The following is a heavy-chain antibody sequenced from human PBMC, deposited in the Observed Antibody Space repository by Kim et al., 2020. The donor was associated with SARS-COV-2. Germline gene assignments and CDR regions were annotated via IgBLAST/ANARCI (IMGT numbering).Heavy chain of an antibody. CDR2: ISYDGSNK. J-gene: IGHJ6*02. Sequence: GGSLRLSCAASGFTFSSYAMHWVRQAPGKGLEWVAVISYDGSNKYYADSVKGRFTISRDNSKNTLYLQMNSLRAEDTAVYYCAREYYYGMDVWGQGTTVTVSS. CDR1: GFTFSSYA. V-gene: IGHV3-30-3*01. CDR3: AREYYYGMDV.